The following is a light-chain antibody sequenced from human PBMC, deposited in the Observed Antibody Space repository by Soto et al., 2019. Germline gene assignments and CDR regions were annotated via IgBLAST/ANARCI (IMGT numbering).Light chain of an antibody. CDR1: QSISSW. J-gene: IGKJ1*01. CDR3: QQYNSYSPKT. V-gene: IGKV1-5*01. CDR2: DAS. Sequence: DIQMTQSPSTLSASVGDRVTITCRASQSISSWLAWYQQKPGKAPKLLIYDASSLESGVPSRFSGSGSGTEFTLTISSLHPDDFATYYCQQYNSYSPKTFGQGTKVEIK.